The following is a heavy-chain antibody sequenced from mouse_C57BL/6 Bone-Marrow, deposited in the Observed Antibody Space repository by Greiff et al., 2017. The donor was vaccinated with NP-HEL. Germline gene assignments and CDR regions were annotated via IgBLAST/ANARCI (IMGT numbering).Heavy chain of an antibody. CDR2: IDPETGGT. D-gene: IGHD2-10*01. Sequence: QVQLQQSGAELVRPGASVTLSCKASGYTFTDYEMHWVKQTPVHGLEWIGAIDPETGGTAYNQKFKGKAILTADKSSSTAYMELRSLTSEDSAVYYGTSGLLRSFAYWGQGTLVTVSA. J-gene: IGHJ3*01. V-gene: IGHV1-15*01. CDR3: TSGLLRSFAY. CDR1: GYTFTDYE.